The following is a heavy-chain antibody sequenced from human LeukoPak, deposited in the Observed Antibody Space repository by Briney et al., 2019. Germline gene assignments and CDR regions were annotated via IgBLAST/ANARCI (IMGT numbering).Heavy chain of an antibody. V-gene: IGHV3-30*18. D-gene: IGHD2/OR15-2a*01. CDR3: GKIRDFPWTNGAFAH. Sequence: GGSLRLSCAASGFTFSSYGMHWVRQAPGKGLEWVAVISYDGSNKYYADSVKGRFTISRDNSKNTLYLQMSSLRAEVTAVYYCGKIRDFPWTNGAFAHWGQGTLVSVST. J-gene: IGHJ4*02. CDR1: GFTFSSYG. CDR2: ISYDGSNK.